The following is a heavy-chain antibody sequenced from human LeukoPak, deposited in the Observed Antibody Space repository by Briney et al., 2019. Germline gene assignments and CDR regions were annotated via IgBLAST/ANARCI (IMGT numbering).Heavy chain of an antibody. CDR2: IYSGGST. Sequence: GGSLRLSCAASGFTFDDYTMHWARQAPGKGLEWVSVIYSGGSTYYADSVKGRFTISRDNSKNTLYLQMNSLRAEDTAVYYCARVSRGWYRAFDYWGQGTLVTVSS. D-gene: IGHD6-19*01. V-gene: IGHV3-66*01. CDR1: GFTFDDYT. J-gene: IGHJ4*02. CDR3: ARVSRGWYRAFDY.